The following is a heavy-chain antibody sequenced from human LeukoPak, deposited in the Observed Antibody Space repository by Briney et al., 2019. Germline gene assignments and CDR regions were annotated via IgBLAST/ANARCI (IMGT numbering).Heavy chain of an antibody. Sequence: GGSLRLSCAACGFTFFSSCLRRVRQAPSKGLEWVAVISYDGSNKYYAGSVKSRFTISRDNSKNTLYLQMNSLRAEDTAVYYCAKDSYWGQGTLVTVFS. CDR3: AKDSY. V-gene: IGHV3-30*18. J-gene: IGHJ4*02. CDR2: ISYDGSNK. CDR1: GFTFFSSC.